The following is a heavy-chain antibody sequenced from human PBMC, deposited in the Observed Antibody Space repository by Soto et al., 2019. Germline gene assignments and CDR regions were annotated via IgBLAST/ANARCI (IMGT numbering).Heavy chain of an antibody. CDR3: ARDHYGTAFDI. D-gene: IGHD3-16*01. V-gene: IGHV4-31*03. J-gene: IGHJ3*02. CDR2: IYHSGST. Sequence: TLSLTCTVSGGSISSGGYCWNWLRQHPGKGLEWIGFIYHSGSTFYSPSLKSRVTISVDTSKNQFSLKLSSVTAADTAVYYCARDHYGTAFDIWGQGTMVTVSS. CDR1: GGSISSGGYC.